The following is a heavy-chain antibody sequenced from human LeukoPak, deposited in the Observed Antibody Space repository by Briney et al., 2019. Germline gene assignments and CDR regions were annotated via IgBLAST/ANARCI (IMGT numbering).Heavy chain of an antibody. CDR2: IYYSGST. CDR1: GGSISSGGYY. CDR3: AAGGDWNRPPHDP. V-gene: IGHV4-31*03. J-gene: IGHJ5*02. Sequence: SQTLSLTCTVSGGSISSGGYYWSWIRQHPGKGLEWIGYIYYSGSTYYNPSLKSRVTISVDTSKNQFSLKLSSVTAADTAVYYCAAGGDWNRPPHDPWGQGTLVTVSS. D-gene: IGHD1/OR15-1a*01.